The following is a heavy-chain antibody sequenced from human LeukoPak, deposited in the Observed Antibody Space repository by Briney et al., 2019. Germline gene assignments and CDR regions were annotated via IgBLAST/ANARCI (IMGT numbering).Heavy chain of an antibody. CDR1: GGSISSSSYY. CDR2: IYYSGST. V-gene: IGHV4-39*07. D-gene: IGHD5-18*01. CDR3: ARDAGDTAMVTSLGY. Sequence: KASETLSLTCTVSGGSISSSSYYWGWIRQPPGKGLEWIGSIYYSGSTNYNPSLKSRVTISVDKSKNQFSLKQSSVTAADTAVYYCARDAGDTAMVTSLGYWGQGTLVTVSS. J-gene: IGHJ4*02.